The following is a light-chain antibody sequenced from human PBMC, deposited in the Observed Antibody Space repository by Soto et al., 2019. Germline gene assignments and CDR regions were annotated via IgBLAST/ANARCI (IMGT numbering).Light chain of an antibody. CDR1: RSVLYKSNNKNH. CDR3: QQYYSYPPT. J-gene: IGKJ1*01. V-gene: IGKV4-1*01. CDR2: WAS. Sequence: DIVMTQSPDSLAVSLGERATMNCKCSRSVLYKSNNKNHLAWYQQKPGQPPQLIIYWASTRESGVPERFSGSGSGTEFTLTISCLQSEDFATYYCQQYYSYPPTFGQGTKVDIK.